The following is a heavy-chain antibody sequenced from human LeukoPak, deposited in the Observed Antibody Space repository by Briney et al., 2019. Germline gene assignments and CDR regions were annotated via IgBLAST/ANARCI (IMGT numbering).Heavy chain of an antibody. CDR1: GFSLSTSGMC. CDR2: IDWDDDK. J-gene: IGHJ4*02. CDR3: ARIPDYGDYGGVFDY. V-gene: IGHV2-70*11. D-gene: IGHD4-17*01. Sequence: SGPTLVNPTQTLTLTCTFSGFSLSTSGMCVSWIRQPPGKALEWLARIDWDDDKYYSTSLKTRLTISKDTSKNQVVLTMTNMDPVDTATYYCARIPDYGDYGGVFDYWGQGTLVTVSS.